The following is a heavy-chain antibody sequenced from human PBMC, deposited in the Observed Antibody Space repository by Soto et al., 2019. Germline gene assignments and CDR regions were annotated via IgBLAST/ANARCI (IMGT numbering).Heavy chain of an antibody. J-gene: IGHJ4*02. CDR2: INHSGST. CDR3: ARGAVDY. V-gene: IGHV4-34*01. CDR1: GGSFKGYY. Sequence: ETLSLTSADYGGSFKGYYWSWIRQPPGKGLEWIGEINHSGSTNYNPSLKSRVTISVDTSKNQFSLKLSSVTAADTAVYYCARGAVDYWGQGTLVTVSS.